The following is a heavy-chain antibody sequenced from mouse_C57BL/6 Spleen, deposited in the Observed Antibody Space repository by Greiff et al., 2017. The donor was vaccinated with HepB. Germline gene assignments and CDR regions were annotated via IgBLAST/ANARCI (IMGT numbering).Heavy chain of an antibody. J-gene: IGHJ4*01. D-gene: IGHD1-1*01. CDR2: ISSGSSTI. Sequence: EVQRVESGGGLVKPGGSLKLSCAASGFTFSDYGMHWVRQAPEKGLEWVAYISSGSSTIYYADTVKGRFTIARDNAKNTPFLQMTSLRSEDTAMYYCARSRGSSYSYAMDYWGQGTSVTVSS. CDR3: ARSRGSSYSYAMDY. V-gene: IGHV5-17*01. CDR1: GFTFSDYG.